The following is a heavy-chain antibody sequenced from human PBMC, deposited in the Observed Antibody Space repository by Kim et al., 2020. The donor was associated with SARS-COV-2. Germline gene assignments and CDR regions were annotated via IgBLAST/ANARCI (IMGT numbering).Heavy chain of an antibody. CDR2: SSRRTT. J-gene: IGHJ4*02. CDR3: AGRLDY. V-gene: IGHV3-48*01. Sequence: SSRRTTYYADAVKGRFTISRDNAKNSLYLQMNSLRAEDTAVYYCAGRLDYWGQGALVTVSS.